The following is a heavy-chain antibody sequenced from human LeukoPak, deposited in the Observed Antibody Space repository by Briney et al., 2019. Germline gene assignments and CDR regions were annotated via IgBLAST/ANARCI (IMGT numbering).Heavy chain of an antibody. CDR2: IGTAGDT. CDR3: ARGATLGAFDI. Sequence: GGSLRLSCAASGFTFSSYDMHWVRQATGKGLEWVSAIGTAGDTYYPGSVKGRFTISRENAKNSLYLQMNSLRAGDTAVYYCARGATLGAFDIWGQGTMVTFSS. D-gene: IGHD2-15*01. V-gene: IGHV3-13*01. CDR1: GFTFSSYD. J-gene: IGHJ3*02.